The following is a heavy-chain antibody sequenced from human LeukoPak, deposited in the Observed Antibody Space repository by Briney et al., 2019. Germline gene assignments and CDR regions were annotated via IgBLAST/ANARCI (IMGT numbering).Heavy chain of an antibody. CDR2: ISDSGST. D-gene: IGHD6-13*01. V-gene: IGHV4-4*02. CDR3: ARDRSSGSSWYTYYYYYYMDV. CDR1: GFTFSSYSM. J-gene: IGHJ6*03. Sequence: GSLRLSCAASGFTFSSYSMNWVRQAPGKGLEWIGSISDSGSTYNNPSLKSRVTISVDTSKNQFSLKLNSVTAADTAVYYCARDRSSGSSWYTYYYYYYMDVWGKGTTVTVSS.